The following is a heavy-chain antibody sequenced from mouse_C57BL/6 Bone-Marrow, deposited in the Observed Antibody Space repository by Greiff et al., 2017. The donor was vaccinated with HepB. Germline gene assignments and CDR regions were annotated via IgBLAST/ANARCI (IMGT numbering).Heavy chain of an antibody. Sequence: QVQLQQSGPELVKPGASVKISCKASGYSFTSYYIHWVKQRPGQGLEWIGWIYPGSGNTKYNEKFKGKATLTADTSSSTAYMQLSSLTSEDSAVYYCARSLIYYGNYNWYFDVWGTGTTVTVSS. V-gene: IGHV1-66*01. CDR1: GYSFTSYY. J-gene: IGHJ1*03. D-gene: IGHD2-1*01. CDR3: ARSLIYYGNYNWYFDV. CDR2: IYPGSGNT.